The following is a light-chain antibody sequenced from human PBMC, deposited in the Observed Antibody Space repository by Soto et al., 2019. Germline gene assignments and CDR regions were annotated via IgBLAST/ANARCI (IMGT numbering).Light chain of an antibody. Sequence: DIELTQSPATLSLSPGETATLSCRASQSVSNYLAWYQHKPGQDPRLLLYAASNRETGVSAWISGSGSGRDCRLPINSLVHDDSSASYCHQRTNRPSITFGQGTRLEI. CDR1: QSVSNY. V-gene: IGKV3-11*02. CDR3: HQRTNRPSIT. CDR2: AAS. J-gene: IGKJ5*01.